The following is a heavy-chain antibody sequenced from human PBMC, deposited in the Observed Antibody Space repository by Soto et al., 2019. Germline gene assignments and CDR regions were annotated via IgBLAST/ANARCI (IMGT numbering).Heavy chain of an antibody. CDR2: MLYSGLT. CDR1: GYSVSSSDCY. J-gene: IGHJ6*02. Sequence: SETLSLTCSVSGYSVSSSDCYWAWIRQPPGKGLEWIGSMLYSGLTYYNPSLKSRVTLSVDTSKNQFSVRLNSVTASDTAVYYCAPLSVSLSGPYGIHVWGQGTTVTVSS. D-gene: IGHD2-15*01. CDR3: APLSVSLSGPYGIHV. V-gene: IGHV4-39*01.